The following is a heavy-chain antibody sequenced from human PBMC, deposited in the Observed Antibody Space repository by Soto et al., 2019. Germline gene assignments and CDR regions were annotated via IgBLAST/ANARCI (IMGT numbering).Heavy chain of an antibody. Sequence: GGSLRLSCAASGFTFSSYGMHWVRQAPGKGLEWVAVISYDGSNKYYADSVKGRFTISRDNSKNTLYLQMNSLRAEDTAVYYCAKDRRYYYGSGRTYYMDVWGKGTTVTVSS. D-gene: IGHD3-10*01. J-gene: IGHJ6*03. CDR3: AKDRRYYYGSGRTYYMDV. CDR2: ISYDGSNK. CDR1: GFTFSSYG. V-gene: IGHV3-30*18.